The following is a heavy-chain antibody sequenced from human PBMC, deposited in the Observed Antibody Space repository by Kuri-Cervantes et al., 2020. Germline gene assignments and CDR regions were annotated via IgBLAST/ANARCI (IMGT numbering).Heavy chain of an antibody. CDR3: ATSSRNAFDV. D-gene: IGHD6-13*01. CDR1: GGSVSTMNW. J-gene: IGHJ3*01. Sequence: GSLRPSCAVSGGSVSTMNWWSWIRQPPGKGLEWIGEINHSGSTNYNPSLKSRVTISVDTSKNQFSLRLSSVTAADTAVYYCATSSRNAFDVWGQGTMVTVSS. CDR2: INHSGST. V-gene: IGHV4-4*02.